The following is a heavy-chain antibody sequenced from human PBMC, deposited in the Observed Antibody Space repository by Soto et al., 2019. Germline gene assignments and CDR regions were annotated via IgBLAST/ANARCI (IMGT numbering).Heavy chain of an antibody. V-gene: IGHV1-18*04. Sequence: GASVKVSCKASGYTFTSYGISWVRQAPGQGLEWMGWISAYNGNTNYAQKLQSRVTMTTDTSTSTAYMELRSLRSDDTAVYYCASGGRFWSGYYMSGAPTYYYYGMDVWGQGTTVTVSS. CDR1: GYTFTSYG. CDR3: ASGGRFWSGYYMSGAPTYYYYGMDV. CDR2: ISAYNGNT. D-gene: IGHD3-3*01. J-gene: IGHJ6*02.